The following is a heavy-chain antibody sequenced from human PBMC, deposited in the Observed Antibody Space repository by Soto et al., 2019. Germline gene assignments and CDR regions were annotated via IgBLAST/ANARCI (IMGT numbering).Heavy chain of an antibody. CDR2: IYYSGST. D-gene: IGHD5-12*01. J-gene: IGHJ4*02. Sequence: SETLSLTCTVSGGSISSYYWSWIRQPPGKGLEWIGYIYYSGSTNYNPSLKSRVTISVDTSKNQFSLKLSSVTAADTAVYYCARARRDGYNDYWGQGTLVTVPQ. V-gene: IGHV4-59*01. CDR3: ARARRDGYNDY. CDR1: GGSISSYY.